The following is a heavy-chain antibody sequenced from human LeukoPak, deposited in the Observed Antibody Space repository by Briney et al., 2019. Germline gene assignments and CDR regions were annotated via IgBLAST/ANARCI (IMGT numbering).Heavy chain of an antibody. J-gene: IGHJ4*02. Sequence: EGPLRLSCAASGFTFSTSWMSWVRQAPGKGLEWVANIKQDGREKYYVDSVKGRFTISSDNAKHSPSLQINSLRAEDTAVYYCVKVRGIRCRTGWYHYFDVWGQGTLVTVSS. D-gene: IGHD6-19*01. CDR2: IKQDGREK. CDR3: VKVRGIRCRTGWYHYFDV. CDR1: GFTFSTSW. V-gene: IGHV3-7*05.